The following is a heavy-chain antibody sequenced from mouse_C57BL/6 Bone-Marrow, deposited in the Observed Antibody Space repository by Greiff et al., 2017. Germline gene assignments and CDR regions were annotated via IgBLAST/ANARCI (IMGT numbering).Heavy chain of an antibody. CDR2: IDPSDSYT. CDR1: GYTFTSYW. Sequence: QVQLQQPGAELVMPGASVKLSCKASGYTFTSYWMHWVKQRPGQGLEWIGEIDPSDSYTNYNQKFKGKSTLTVDKSSSTAYMQLSSLTSEDSAVYYCARAGHGSSLAWFAYWGQGTLVTVSA. V-gene: IGHV1-69*01. CDR3: ARAGHGSSLAWFAY. J-gene: IGHJ3*01. D-gene: IGHD1-1*01.